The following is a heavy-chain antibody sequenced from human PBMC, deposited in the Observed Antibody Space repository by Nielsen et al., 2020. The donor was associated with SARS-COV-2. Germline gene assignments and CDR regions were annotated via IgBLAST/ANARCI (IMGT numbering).Heavy chain of an antibody. Sequence: GESLKISCAASGFTFSDYYMSWIRQAPGKGLEWVSYISSSSSYTNYADSVKGRFTISRDNSKNTLYLQMNSLRAEDTAVYYCARDTLSYGSGSLDYWGQGTLVTVSS. D-gene: IGHD3-10*01. V-gene: IGHV3-11*06. CDR3: ARDTLSYGSGSLDY. J-gene: IGHJ4*02. CDR2: ISSSSSYT. CDR1: GFTFSDYY.